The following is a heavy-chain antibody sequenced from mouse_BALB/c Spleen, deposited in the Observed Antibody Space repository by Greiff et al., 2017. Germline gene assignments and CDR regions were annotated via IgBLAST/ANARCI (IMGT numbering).Heavy chain of an antibody. CDR1: GFTFSSYA. J-gene: IGHJ3*01. D-gene: IGHD2-4*01. CDR2: ISSGGST. V-gene: IGHV5-6-5*01. CDR3: ARVKYDYTAWFAY. Sequence: EVKLMESGGGLVKPGGSLKLSCAASGFTFSSYAMSWVRQTPEKRLEWVASISSGGSTYYPDSVKGRFTISRDNARNILYLQMSSLRSEDTAMYYCARVKYDYTAWFAYWGQGTLVTVSA.